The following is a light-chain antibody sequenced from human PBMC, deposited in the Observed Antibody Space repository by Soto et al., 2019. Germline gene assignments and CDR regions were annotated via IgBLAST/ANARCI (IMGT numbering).Light chain of an antibody. V-gene: IGLV2-14*01. Sequence: QSALNQPAAVSGSPGQSITISCTGTSSDVGGYNYVSWYQQHPGKAPKLLIYEVTNRPSGVSDRFSGSKSGNTASLTISGLLTEDETDYYCSSYTSSSSLVFGTGTKVTVL. CDR1: SSDVGGYNY. CDR2: EVT. CDR3: SSYTSSSSLV. J-gene: IGLJ1*01.